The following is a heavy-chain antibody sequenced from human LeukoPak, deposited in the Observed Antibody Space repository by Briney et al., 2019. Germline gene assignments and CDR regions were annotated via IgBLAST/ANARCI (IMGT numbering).Heavy chain of an antibody. CDR1: GFTFSSSA. V-gene: IGHV3-23*01. CDR2: ISGSGGVT. Sequence: GGPLRLSCAASGFTFSSSAMSWVRQAPGKGLEWVSAISGSGGVTYYRDSVKGRFTVSRDNSKNTLYLQMTSLRAEDTALYYCAKNGSGTSRAFDVWGQGTMVTVSS. J-gene: IGHJ3*01. D-gene: IGHD3-10*01. CDR3: AKNGSGTSRAFDV.